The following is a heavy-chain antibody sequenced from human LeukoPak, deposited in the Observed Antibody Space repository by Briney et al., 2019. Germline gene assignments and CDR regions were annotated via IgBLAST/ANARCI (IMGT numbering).Heavy chain of an antibody. J-gene: IGHJ4*02. D-gene: IGHD2-2*01. Sequence: ESGPTLVNPTQTLTLTCTFSGFSLSTSGVCVSWIRQPPGKALEWLARIDWDDDKYYSTSLKTRLTISKDTSKNQVVLTMTNMDPEDTATYYCARTTSSTSFNFDYWGQGTMVTVSS. CDR3: ARTTSSTSFNFDY. CDR2: IDWDDDK. CDR1: GFSLSTSGVC. V-gene: IGHV2-70*11.